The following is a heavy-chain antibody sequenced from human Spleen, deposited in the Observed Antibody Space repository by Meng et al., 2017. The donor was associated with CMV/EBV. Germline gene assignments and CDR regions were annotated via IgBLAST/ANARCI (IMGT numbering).Heavy chain of an antibody. Sequence: IHWVRQAPGQGLEWMGWINPNNGGTNYARKFQGRVTMTRDTSISTAYMELSRLKSDDTAVYYCARVEGHGARYCSTTSCYPAHWVDPWGQGTLVTVSS. D-gene: IGHD2-2*01. CDR2: INPNNGGT. CDR3: ARVEGHGARYCSTTSCYPAHWVDP. V-gene: IGHV1-2*02. J-gene: IGHJ5*02.